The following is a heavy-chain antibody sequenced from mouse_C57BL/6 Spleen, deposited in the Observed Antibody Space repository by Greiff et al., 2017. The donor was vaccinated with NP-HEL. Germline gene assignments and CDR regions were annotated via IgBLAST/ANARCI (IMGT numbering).Heavy chain of an antibody. CDR1: GFTFSDYG. D-gene: IGHD2-2*01. J-gene: IGHJ4*01. CDR2: ISSGSSTI. CDR3: ARGGYHYYAMDY. Sequence: EVKLVESGGGLVKPGGSLKLSCAASGFTFSDYGMHWVRQAPEKGLEWVAYISSGSSTIYYADTVKGRFTISRDNAKNTLFLQMTSLRSEDTAMYYCARGGYHYYAMDYWGQGTSVTVSS. V-gene: IGHV5-17*01.